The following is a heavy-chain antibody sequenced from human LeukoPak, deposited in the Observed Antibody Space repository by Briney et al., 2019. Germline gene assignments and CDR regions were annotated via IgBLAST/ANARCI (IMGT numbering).Heavy chain of an antibody. CDR3: ARATGPYTLNLYCSGGSCYSNYYYGMDV. V-gene: IGHV1-69*13. J-gene: IGHJ6*02. CDR1: GGTFSSYA. CDR2: IIPIFGTA. D-gene: IGHD2-15*01. Sequence: SVKVSCKASGGTFSSYAISWVRQAPEQGLEWMGGIIPIFGTANYAQKFQGRVTITADESTSTAYMELSSLRSEDTAVYYCARATGPYTLNLYCSGGSCYSNYYYGMDVWGQGTTVTVSS.